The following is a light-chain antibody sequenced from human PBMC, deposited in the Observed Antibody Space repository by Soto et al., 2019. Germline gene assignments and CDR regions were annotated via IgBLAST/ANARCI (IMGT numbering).Light chain of an antibody. CDR2: GAS. CDR3: QQRSNWSIT. Sequence: PGGRVNLSCRASQSVSISFLTSFQQKPGQAPRLLIYGASTRATAIPARFSGGGSGTEFTLTISSLQSEDVAVYYCQQRSNWSITFGQGTRLEIK. J-gene: IGKJ5*01. V-gene: IGKV3D-20*02. CDR1: QSVSISF.